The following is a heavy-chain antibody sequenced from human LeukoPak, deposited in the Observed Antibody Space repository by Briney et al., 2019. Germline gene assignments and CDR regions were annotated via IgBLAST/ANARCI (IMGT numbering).Heavy chain of an antibody. D-gene: IGHD1-26*01. J-gene: IGHJ3*02. V-gene: IGHV3-23*01. CDR1: GFNFRSYA. CDR2: ISGSGGST. Sequence: PGGSLRLSCAASGFNFRSYAMSWVRQAPGKGLEWVSAISGSGGSTYYADSVKGRFTISRDNAKNSLYLQMNSLRAEDTAVYYCASPRGELRAFDIWGQGTMVTVSS. CDR3: ASPRGELRAFDI.